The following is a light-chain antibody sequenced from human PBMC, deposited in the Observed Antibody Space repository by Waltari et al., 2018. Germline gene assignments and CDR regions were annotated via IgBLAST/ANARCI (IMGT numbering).Light chain of an antibody. V-gene: IGKV4-1*01. J-gene: IGKJ1*01. Sequence: DIVMTQSPDSLAVSLGERATINCKSSQSVLYSSNNKNYLAWYQQRPGQPPKLLIYCASTRESAVPSRFSGSGSGTDFTLTISSLLPEDMAVYYCQQYDTIPRTFGQGTKVEIK. CDR1: QSVLYSSNNKNY. CDR3: QQYDTIPRT. CDR2: CAS.